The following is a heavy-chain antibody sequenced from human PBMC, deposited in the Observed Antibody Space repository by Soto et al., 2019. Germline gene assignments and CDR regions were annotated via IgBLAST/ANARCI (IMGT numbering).Heavy chain of an antibody. CDR3: AREDYGDYRQSWWFDP. CDR1: GDSISTYY. J-gene: IGHJ5*02. D-gene: IGHD4-17*01. V-gene: IGHV4-59*01. Sequence: PSETLSLTCTVSGDSISTYYWSWIRQPPGKGLEWIGYIYYSGSTNYNPSLKSRVTISVDTSKNQFSLKLSSVTAADTAIYYCAREDYGDYRQSWWFDPWGQGTLVTVSS. CDR2: IYYSGST.